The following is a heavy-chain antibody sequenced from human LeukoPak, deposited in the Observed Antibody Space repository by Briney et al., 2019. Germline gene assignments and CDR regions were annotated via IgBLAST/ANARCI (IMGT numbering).Heavy chain of an antibody. V-gene: IGHV4-59*11. Sequence: SETLSLTCSVSGGSLSSHYWSWIRQPPGKGLELIGHIHDTGSTFYDPSLRGRVTISLDTSNNQFSLKLTSMTAADTAVYYCARFSSGCSTSSCYLTYWGQGTLVTVS. J-gene: IGHJ4*02. D-gene: IGHD2-2*01. CDR1: GGSLSSHY. CDR2: IHDTGST. CDR3: ARFSSGCSTSSCYLTY.